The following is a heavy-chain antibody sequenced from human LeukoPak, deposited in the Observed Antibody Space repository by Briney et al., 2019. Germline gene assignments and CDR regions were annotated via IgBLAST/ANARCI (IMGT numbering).Heavy chain of an antibody. Sequence: PSETLSLTCTVSGGSISSYYWSWIRQPPGEGLEWIGYIFTSGSTNYNPSLKSRVTISADTSKNQFSLKLSSVTAADTAVYYCARRGPRSTYFDYWGQGTLVTVSS. CDR3: ARRGPRSTYFDY. V-gene: IGHV4-4*09. CDR1: GGSISSYY. D-gene: IGHD2-21*01. J-gene: IGHJ4*02. CDR2: IFTSGST.